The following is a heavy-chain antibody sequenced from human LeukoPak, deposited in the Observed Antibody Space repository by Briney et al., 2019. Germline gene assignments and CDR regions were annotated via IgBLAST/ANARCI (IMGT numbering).Heavy chain of an antibody. J-gene: IGHJ4*02. CDR1: GYTLTGYY. Sequence: ASVKVSCKASGYTLTGYYMHWVRQAPGQGLEWMGWMNPNSGGTKYAQKFQGRVTMTRDTSISTAYMELSRLGSDDTAVYYCASSPGTYDILTGYYVWGQGTLVTVSS. V-gene: IGHV1-2*02. CDR2: MNPNSGGT. CDR3: ASSPGTYDILTGYYV. D-gene: IGHD3-9*01.